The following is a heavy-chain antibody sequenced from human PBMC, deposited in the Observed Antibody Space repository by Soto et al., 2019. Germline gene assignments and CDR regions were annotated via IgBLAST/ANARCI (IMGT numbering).Heavy chain of an antibody. J-gene: IGHJ6*02. D-gene: IGHD3-16*01. CDR2: IYYSGST. V-gene: IGHV4-31*03. CDR1: GGSISSGGYY. Sequence: QVQLQESGPGLVKPSQTLSLTCTVSGGSISSGGYYWSWLRQHPGKGREWVGYIYYSGSTYYNPSLKSRVTKSVATSKNQFSLKLSSVTAADTAVYYCARVWGNHGGWLEAIRHYNYYGMDVWGQGTTVTVSS. CDR3: ARVWGNHGGWLEAIRHYNYYGMDV.